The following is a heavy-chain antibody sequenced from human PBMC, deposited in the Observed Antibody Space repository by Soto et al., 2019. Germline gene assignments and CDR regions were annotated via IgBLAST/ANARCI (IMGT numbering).Heavy chain of an antibody. CDR2: IIPMFRTA. V-gene: IGHV1-69*01. J-gene: IGHJ5*02. Sequence: QVQLVQSGAEVKKSGSSVKVSCKASGGTFSSYAFNWVRQAPGQGLEWMGGIIPMFRTANYAEKFQGRVTITADESRRTDYMELSSLRSEDTAVYYCATDGSSSGGVGWFDPWGQGTLVTVSS. CDR3: ATDGSSSGGVGWFDP. CDR1: GGTFSSYA. D-gene: IGHD6-6*01.